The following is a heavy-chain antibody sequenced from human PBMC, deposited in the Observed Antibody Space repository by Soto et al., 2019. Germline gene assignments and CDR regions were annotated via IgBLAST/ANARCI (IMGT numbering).Heavy chain of an antibody. CDR3: ARAPRPNIVVVVAATKDPMRENWFDP. D-gene: IGHD2-15*01. V-gene: IGHV1-2*04. Sequence: ASVKVSCKASGYTFTGYYMHWVRQAPGQGLEWMGWINPNSGGTNYAQKFQGWVTMTRDRAISTAYMELSRLRSDETAVYYCARAPRPNIVVVVAATKDPMRENWFDPWGQGTLVTVSS. CDR2: INPNSGGT. CDR1: GYTFTGYY. J-gene: IGHJ5*02.